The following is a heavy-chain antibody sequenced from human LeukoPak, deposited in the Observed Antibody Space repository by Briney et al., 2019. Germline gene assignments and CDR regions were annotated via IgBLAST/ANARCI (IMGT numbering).Heavy chain of an antibody. V-gene: IGHV3-74*01. CDR1: GFAFSMYW. CDR2: INGDGSNT. D-gene: IGHD3-22*01. CDR3: VRPDYYDNIGSYYGLDV. Sequence: PGGSPRLSCAASGFAFSMYWMHWVRQAPGKGLVWVSRINGDGSNTWYADSVKGRFTISRDNAKNTLYLQMNSLRAEDTAVYYCVRPDYYDNIGSYYGLDVWGQGTTVAVSS. J-gene: IGHJ6*02.